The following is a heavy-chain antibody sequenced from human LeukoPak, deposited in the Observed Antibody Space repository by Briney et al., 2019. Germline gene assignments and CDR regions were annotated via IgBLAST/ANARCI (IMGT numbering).Heavy chain of an antibody. J-gene: IGHJ4*02. V-gene: IGHV3-30-3*01. CDR1: GFTFSSYA. Sequence: PGGSLRLSCAASGFTFSSYAMHWVRQAPGKGLEWVAVISYDGSNKYYADSVKGRFTISRDNSKNTVYLQMNRLRAEDTAVYYCARGRGSYYFDYWGQGTLVTVSS. CDR3: ARGRGSYYFDY. D-gene: IGHD1-26*01. CDR2: ISYDGSNK.